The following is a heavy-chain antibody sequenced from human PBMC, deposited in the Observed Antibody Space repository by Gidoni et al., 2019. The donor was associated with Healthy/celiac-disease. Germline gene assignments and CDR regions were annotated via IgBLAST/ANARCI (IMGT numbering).Heavy chain of an antibody. V-gene: IGHV4-39*01. CDR3: ARYTSGGRPHRYNDY. D-gene: IGHD3-16*01. CDR1: GGSISSSSYY. Sequence: QLQLQESGPGLVKPSETLSLTCTVPGGSISSSSYYWGWIRQPPGKGLEWIGSIYYSGSTYYNPSLKSRVTISVDTSKNQFSLKLSSVTAADTAVYYCARYTSGGRPHRYNDYWGQGTLVTVSS. J-gene: IGHJ4*02. CDR2: IYYSGST.